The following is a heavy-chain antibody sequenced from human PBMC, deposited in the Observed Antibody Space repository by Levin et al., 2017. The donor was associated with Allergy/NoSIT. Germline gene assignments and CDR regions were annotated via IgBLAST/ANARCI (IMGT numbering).Heavy chain of an antibody. D-gene: IGHD3-16*01. CDR2: IYAGDSDT. V-gene: IGHV5-51*01. CDR1: GYSFSTYW. Sequence: GGSLRLSCKGSGYSFSTYWIGWVRQKPGKGLEWMGIIYAGDSDTRYSPSFQGQATISVDKSTSTAYLQRSSLKAADSGMYYCAKLRRTAMRYDAFDVWGQGTKVTVS. J-gene: IGHJ3*01. CDR3: AKLRRTAMRYDAFDV.